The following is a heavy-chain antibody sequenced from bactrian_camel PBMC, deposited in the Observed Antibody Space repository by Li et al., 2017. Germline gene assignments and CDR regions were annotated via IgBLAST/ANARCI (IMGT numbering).Heavy chain of an antibody. CDR2: TAADGAL. CDR3: AVRPSDRYAY. V-gene: IGHV3S53*01. CDR1: GVTFTDSN. Sequence: HVQLVESGGGSVQAGGSLSVSCIVSGVTFTDSNMAWYRDEPEKNVCYLVAQTAADGALYYGDSVVGRFTMFRDKARSAVTLEMNSLKPEDTGVYHSAVRPSDRYAYWGRGTQVTVS. J-gene: IGHJ4*01.